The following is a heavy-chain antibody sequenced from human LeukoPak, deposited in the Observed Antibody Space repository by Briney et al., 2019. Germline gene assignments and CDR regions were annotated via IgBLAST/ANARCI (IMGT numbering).Heavy chain of an antibody. CDR3: AKSLAYCGGDCPLGY. CDR2: IIPIFGTA. J-gene: IGHJ4*02. V-gene: IGHV1-69*13. CDR1: GGTFSSYA. Sequence: SVKVSCKASGGTFSSYAISWVRQAPGQGLEWMGGIIPIFGTANYAQKFQGRVTITADESTSTAYMELSSLRSEDTAVYYCAKSLAYCGGDCPLGYWGQGTLVTVSS. D-gene: IGHD2-21*02.